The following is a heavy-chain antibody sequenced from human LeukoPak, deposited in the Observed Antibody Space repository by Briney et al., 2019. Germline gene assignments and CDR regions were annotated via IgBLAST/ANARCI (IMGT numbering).Heavy chain of an antibody. CDR3: ARDLRYCSSTSCYRGGLDY. V-gene: IGHV1-2*02. D-gene: IGHD2-2*01. CDR1: GYTFTGYY. J-gene: IGHJ4*02. Sequence: ASVKVSCKASGYTFTGYYMHWVRQAPGQGLEWMGWINPNSGGTDYAQKFQGRVTMTRDTSISTAYMELSRLRSDDTAVYYCARDLRYCSSTSCYRGGLDYWGQGTLVTVSS. CDR2: INPNSGGT.